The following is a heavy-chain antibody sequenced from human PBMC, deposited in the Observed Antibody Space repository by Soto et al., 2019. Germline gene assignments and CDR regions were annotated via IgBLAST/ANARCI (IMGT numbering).Heavy chain of an antibody. CDR1: GFTFGDYA. CDR3: TRVVPAAPDAGGCFDP. Sequence: LRLSCTASGFTFGDYAMSWFRQAPGKGLEWVGFIRSKAYGGTTEYAASVKGRFTISRDDSKSIAYLQMNSLKTEDTAVYYCTRVVPAAPDAGGCFDPWRQRTLVTVSS. J-gene: IGHJ5*02. CDR2: IRSKAYGGTT. D-gene: IGHD2-2*01. V-gene: IGHV3-49*03.